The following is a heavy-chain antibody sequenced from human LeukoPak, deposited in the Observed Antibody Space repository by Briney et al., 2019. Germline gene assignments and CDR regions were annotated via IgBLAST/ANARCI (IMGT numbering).Heavy chain of an antibody. Sequence: GVSLRLSCAASGFTFSSYGMHWVRQAPGKGLEWVAVISYDGSNKYYADSAKGRFTISRDNSKNTLYLQMNSLRAEDTAVYYCAKGWYYYDSSGYLDYWGQGTLVTISS. V-gene: IGHV3-30*18. J-gene: IGHJ4*02. CDR2: ISYDGSNK. CDR3: AKGWYYYDSSGYLDY. D-gene: IGHD3-22*01. CDR1: GFTFSSYG.